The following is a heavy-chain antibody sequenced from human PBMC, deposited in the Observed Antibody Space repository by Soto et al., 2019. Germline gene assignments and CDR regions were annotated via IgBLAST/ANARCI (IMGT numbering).Heavy chain of an antibody. CDR2: IKSKTDGGTT. Sequence: GGSLRLSCAASGFSFSDYAMNWVRRAPGKGLEWVGRIKSKTDGGTTDYAAPVKGRFTISRDDSKNTLYLQMNSLKTEDTAVYYCTPLGPFIVDSGSSLGYWGQGTLVTVSS. CDR3: TPLGPFIVDSGSSLGY. J-gene: IGHJ4*02. D-gene: IGHD1-26*01. CDR1: GFSFSDYA. V-gene: IGHV3-15*07.